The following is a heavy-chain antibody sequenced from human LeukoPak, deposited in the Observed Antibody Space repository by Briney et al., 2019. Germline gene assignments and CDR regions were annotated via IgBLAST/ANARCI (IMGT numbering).Heavy chain of an antibody. CDR2: IYSGGST. Sequence: PGGSLRLSCAASGFTVSSNYMSWVRQAPGKGLEWVSVIYSGGSTYYADSVKGRFTISRDNSKNTLYLQMNSLRAEDTAVYYCARVHSSWVNWFDPWGQGTLVTVSS. J-gene: IGHJ5*02. D-gene: IGHD6-13*01. CDR1: GFTVSSNY. CDR3: ARVHSSWVNWFDP. V-gene: IGHV3-66*01.